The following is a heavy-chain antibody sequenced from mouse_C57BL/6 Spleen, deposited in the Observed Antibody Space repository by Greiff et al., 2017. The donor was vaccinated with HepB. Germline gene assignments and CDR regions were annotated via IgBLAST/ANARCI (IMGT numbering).Heavy chain of an antibody. J-gene: IGHJ4*01. CDR3: ARKDRRSDYYAMDY. CDR1: GFPLTSYG. V-gene: IGHV2-2*01. CDR2: IWSGGST. Sequence: QVQLKESGPGLVQPSQSLSITCTVSGFPLTSYGVHWVRQSPGKGLEWLGVIWSGGSTDYNAAFISRLSIRKDNSKTQVFFKMNRLQAADTAIYSSARKDRRSDYYAMDYWGQGTSVTVSS.